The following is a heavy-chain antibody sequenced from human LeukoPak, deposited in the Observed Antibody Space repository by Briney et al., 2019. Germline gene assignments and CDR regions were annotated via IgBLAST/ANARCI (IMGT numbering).Heavy chain of an antibody. Sequence: QPGGSLRLSCAPSGFTFSRYRMHWVRQAPGKGLEWVADISYDGSNKYYADSVKGRFTISRDNSKNTLYQQMNSLRAEDTAVYYCAKDFGPYYIAAAATGYWGQGTLVTVSS. CDR1: GFTFSRYR. CDR2: ISYDGSNK. J-gene: IGHJ4*02. V-gene: IGHV3-30*18. CDR3: AKDFGPYYIAAAATGY. D-gene: IGHD6-13*01.